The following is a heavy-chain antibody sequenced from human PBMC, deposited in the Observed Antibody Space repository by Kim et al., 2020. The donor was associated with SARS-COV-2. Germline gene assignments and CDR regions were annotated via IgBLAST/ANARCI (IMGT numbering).Heavy chain of an antibody. CDR2: ISSGGNTI. D-gene: IGHD6-25*01. J-gene: IGHJ4*02. Sequence: GSLRLSCAVSGVTFSNFYMSWIRQAPGKGLEWISYISSGGNTIYYADSVKGRFTISRDNANNSLYLQMNSLRVDDTAVDYCVRVAAAGPYFDDCGQGTL. CDR1: GVTFSNFY. CDR3: VRVAAAGPYFDD. V-gene: IGHV3-11*01.